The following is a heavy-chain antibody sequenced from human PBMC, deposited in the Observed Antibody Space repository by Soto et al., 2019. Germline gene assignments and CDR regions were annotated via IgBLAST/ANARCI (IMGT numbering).Heavy chain of an antibody. CDR1: GYTLTELS. J-gene: IGHJ4*02. CDR3: ATLLLGIAVAGNFDY. V-gene: IGHV1-24*01. D-gene: IGHD6-19*01. CDR2: FDPEDGET. Sequence: ASVKVSCKVSGYTLTELSMHWVRQAPGKGLEWMGGFDPEDGETIYAQKFQGRVTMTEDTSTDTAYMELSSMRSEDTAVYYCATLLLGIAVAGNFDYWGQRTLVTVSS.